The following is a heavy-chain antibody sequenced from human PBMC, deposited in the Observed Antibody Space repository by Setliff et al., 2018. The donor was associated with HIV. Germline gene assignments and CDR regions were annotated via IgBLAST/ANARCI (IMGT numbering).Heavy chain of an antibody. Sequence: SETLSLTCTFSGGSIIDSRYFWGWIRQPPGKGLEWIGSVYYSGITYYSSSLKSRVTVSVDTSRIQFSLKLTSVTAADTAVYKCVRHVWSDDFLVPGWFDSWSQGTLVTVS. V-gene: IGHV4-39*01. J-gene: IGHJ5*01. CDR1: GGSIIDSRYF. D-gene: IGHD3-3*01. CDR3: VRHVWSDDFLVPGWFDS. CDR2: VYYSGIT.